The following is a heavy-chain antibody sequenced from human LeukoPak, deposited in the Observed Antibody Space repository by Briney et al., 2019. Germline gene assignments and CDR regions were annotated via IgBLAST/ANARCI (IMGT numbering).Heavy chain of an antibody. CDR1: GFTFNTNA. V-gene: IGHV3-7*01. CDR3: ARDLNYFDY. J-gene: IGHJ4*02. Sequence: GGSLRLSCATSGFTFNTNAMGWVRQAPGKGLEWVANIKQDGSEKYYVDSVRGRFTISRDNATNSLYLQMNSLRAEDTAVYYCARDLNYFDYWGQGTLVTVSS. CDR2: IKQDGSEK.